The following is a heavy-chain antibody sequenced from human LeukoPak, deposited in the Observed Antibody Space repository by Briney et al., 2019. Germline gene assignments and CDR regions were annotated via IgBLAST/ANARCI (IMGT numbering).Heavy chain of an antibody. CDR2: ISSDGSNK. Sequence: PGGSLRLSCAASGFTFSSYGMHWVRQAPGKGLEWVAFISSDGSNKNYADSVKGRFTISRDNSKNTLDLQMNSLRAEDTAVYYCARDWSDYGDYGYWGQGTLVTVSS. V-gene: IGHV3-30*03. CDR3: ARDWSDYGDYGY. J-gene: IGHJ4*02. CDR1: GFTFSSYG. D-gene: IGHD4-17*01.